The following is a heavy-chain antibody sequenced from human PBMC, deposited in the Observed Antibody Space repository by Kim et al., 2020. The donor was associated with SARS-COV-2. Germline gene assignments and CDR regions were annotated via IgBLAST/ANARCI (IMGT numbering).Heavy chain of an antibody. J-gene: IGHJ6*02. CDR1: GFTFSSYG. V-gene: IGHV3-30*18. CDR2: ISYDGSNK. CDR3: AKFAWGSGSYYKGAWGMDV. D-gene: IGHD3-10*01. Sequence: GGSLRLSCAASGFTFSSYGMHWVRQAPGKGLEWVAVISYDGSNKYYADSVKGRFTISRDNSKNTLYLQMNSLRAEDTAVYYCAKFAWGSGSYYKGAWGMDVWGQGTTVTVSS.